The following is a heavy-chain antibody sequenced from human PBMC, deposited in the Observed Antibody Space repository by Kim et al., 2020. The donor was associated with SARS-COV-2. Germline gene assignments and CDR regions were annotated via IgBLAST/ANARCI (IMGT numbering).Heavy chain of an antibody. CDR1: GGSISGGDYY. CDR2: IHYTGNT. Sequence: SETLSLTCTVSGGSISGGDYYWNWIRQRPGKGLEWIGNIHYTGNTYYRPSLKSRIVVSVDTSKNQLSLTLSSATAADTAIYYCARGITVFGVAGAFFD. V-gene: IGHV4-31*03. D-gene: IGHD3-3*01. CDR3: ARGITVFGVAGAFFD. J-gene: IGHJ4*01.